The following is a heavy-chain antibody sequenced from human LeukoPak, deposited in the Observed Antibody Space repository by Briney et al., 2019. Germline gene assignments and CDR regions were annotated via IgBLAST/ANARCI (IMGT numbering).Heavy chain of an antibody. D-gene: IGHD4-17*01. V-gene: IGHV1-24*01. CDR1: GYTLTELS. Sequence: ASVKVSCKVSGYTLTELSMHWVRQAPGKGPEWMGGFDPEDGETIYAQKFQGRVTMTEDTSTDTAYMELSSLRSEDTAVYYCARTMTTMTTHGELDFWGQGTLVTVSS. CDR3: ARTMTTMTTHGELDF. J-gene: IGHJ4*02. CDR2: FDPEDGET.